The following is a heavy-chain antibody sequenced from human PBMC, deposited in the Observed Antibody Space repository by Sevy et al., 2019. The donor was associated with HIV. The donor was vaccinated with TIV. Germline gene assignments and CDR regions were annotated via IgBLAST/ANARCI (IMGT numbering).Heavy chain of an antibody. CDR1: GGSFSGYY. Sequence: SETLSLTCAVYGGSFSGYYWSWIRQPPGKGLEWIGEINHSGSTNYNPSLKSRVTISVDTSKNQFSLKLSSVTAADTAVYYCAGGPGVLLWFGEYRGGFDYWGQGTLVTVSS. V-gene: IGHV4-34*01. CDR3: AGGPGVLLWFGEYRGGFDY. J-gene: IGHJ4*02. D-gene: IGHD3-10*01. CDR2: INHSGST.